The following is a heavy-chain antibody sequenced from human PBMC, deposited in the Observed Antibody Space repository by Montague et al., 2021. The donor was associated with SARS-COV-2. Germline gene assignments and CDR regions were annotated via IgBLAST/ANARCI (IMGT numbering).Heavy chain of an antibody. CDR3: VRDLYCRSTACIGNAFDV. CDR1: GGSISSSSYY. V-gene: IGHV4-39*07. Sequence: SETLSLTCTVSGGSISSSSYYWGWIRQPPGKGLEWIGSIYYSGSTYYNPSLKSRVTLSVDTSKNQFSLKLTSVTTADTALYYCVRDLYCRSTACIGNAFDVWGQGTMVSVFS. D-gene: IGHD2-2*01. J-gene: IGHJ3*01. CDR2: IYYSGST.